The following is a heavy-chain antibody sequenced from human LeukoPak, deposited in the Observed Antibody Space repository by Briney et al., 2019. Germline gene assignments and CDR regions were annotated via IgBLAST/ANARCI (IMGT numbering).Heavy chain of an antibody. CDR2: IYYSGST. CDR1: GGSINNYY. V-gene: IGHV4-59*12. CDR3: ARDLPYSYGSHAFDY. D-gene: IGHD5-18*01. Sequence: SETLSLTCTVSGGSINNYYWSWIRQPPGKGLEWIGYIYYSGSTNYNPSLKSRVTISLDTSKNQFSLKLSSVTAADTAVYYCARDLPYSYGSHAFDYWGQGTLVTVSS. J-gene: IGHJ4*02.